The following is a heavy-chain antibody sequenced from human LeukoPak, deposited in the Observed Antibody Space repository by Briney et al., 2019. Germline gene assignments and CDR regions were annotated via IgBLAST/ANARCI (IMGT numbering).Heavy chain of an antibody. V-gene: IGHV1-2*02. Sequence: ASVKVSCKASGYTFTGYYMHWVRQAPGQGLEGMGWINPNSGGTNYAQKFQGRVTMTRDTSISTAYMELSRLRSDDTAVYYCARTDYDFWSEGYWGLGTLVTVSS. CDR2: INPNSGGT. CDR1: GYTFTGYY. J-gene: IGHJ4*02. D-gene: IGHD3-3*01. CDR3: ARTDYDFWSEGY.